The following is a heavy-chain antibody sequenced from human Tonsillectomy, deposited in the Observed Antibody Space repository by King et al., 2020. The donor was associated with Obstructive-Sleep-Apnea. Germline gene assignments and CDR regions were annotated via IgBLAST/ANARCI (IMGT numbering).Heavy chain of an antibody. CDR2: ISGGGVTT. D-gene: IGHD3-10*01. V-gene: IGHV3-23*04. J-gene: IGHJ6*02. Sequence: VQLVESGGGLVQPGGSLRLSCAASGFTFRSYAMSWVRQAPGKGLEWVSGISGGGVTTYYADSVEGRFTISRDNSKNTLFLQMDSLRADETAVYYCAKAGWWRVIAQNPQYYGLAAWGQGTRVTVSS. CDR1: GFTFRSYA. CDR3: AKAGWWRVIAQNPQYYGLAA.